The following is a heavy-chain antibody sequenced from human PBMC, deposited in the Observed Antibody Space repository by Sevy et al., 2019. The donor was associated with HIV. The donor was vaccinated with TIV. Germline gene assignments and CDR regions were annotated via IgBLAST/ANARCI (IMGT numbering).Heavy chain of an antibody. D-gene: IGHD5-18*01. CDR2: IWYDGSNK. J-gene: IGHJ4*02. CDR3: ASDGDTAVGYYFDY. CDR1: AFTFSSYG. V-gene: IGHV3-33*01. Sequence: GGSLRLSCAASAFTFSSYGMHWVRHAPGKGLEWVAVIWYDGSNKYYADSVKGRFTISRDNSKNTLYLQMNSLRAEDTAVYYCASDGDTAVGYYFDYWGQGTLVTVSS.